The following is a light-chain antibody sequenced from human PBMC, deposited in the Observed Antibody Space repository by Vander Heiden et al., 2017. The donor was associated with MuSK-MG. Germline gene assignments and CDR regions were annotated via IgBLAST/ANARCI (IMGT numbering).Light chain of an antibody. CDR1: QSVNSF. CDR3: QQYHNWPPYT. J-gene: IGKJ2*01. Sequence: EIVMTQSPATLSVSPGERATLSCRASQSVNSFLAWYQQKPGQAPRLLIYGASTRATGIPARFSGSGSGTEFTLTISSLQSEDFAVYYCQQYHNWPPYTFGQGTKLEIK. V-gene: IGKV3-15*01. CDR2: GAS.